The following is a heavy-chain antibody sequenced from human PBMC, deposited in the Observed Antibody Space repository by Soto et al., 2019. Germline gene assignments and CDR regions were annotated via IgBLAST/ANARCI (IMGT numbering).Heavy chain of an antibody. D-gene: IGHD3-22*01. Sequence: PGGSLRLSCAASGFTFSSYAMSWVRQAPGKGQEWVSATSGSGSTTYYADSVKGRFTISRDNAKNSLYLQMNSLRAEDTAVYYCARALSDYYDSSGYPSGYWGQGTLVTVSS. CDR2: TSGSGSTT. CDR3: ARALSDYYDSSGYPSGY. V-gene: IGHV3-23*01. J-gene: IGHJ4*02. CDR1: GFTFSSYA.